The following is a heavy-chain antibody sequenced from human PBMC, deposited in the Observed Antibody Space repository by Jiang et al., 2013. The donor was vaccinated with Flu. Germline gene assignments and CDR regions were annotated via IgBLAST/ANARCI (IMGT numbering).Heavy chain of an antibody. CDR2: ISSSGNTI. D-gene: IGHD3-10*01. CDR1: GFNFNNYE. CDR3: ARNKHITLVRGVILFDY. J-gene: IGHJ4*02. Sequence: GLVQPGGSLRLSCAASGFNFNNYEMNWVRQAPGKGLEWVSYISSSGNTIHYADSVKGRFTISRGNAKNSLYLQMNSLRAEDTAVYYCARNKHITLVRGVILFDYWGQGTLVTVSS. V-gene: IGHV3-48*03.